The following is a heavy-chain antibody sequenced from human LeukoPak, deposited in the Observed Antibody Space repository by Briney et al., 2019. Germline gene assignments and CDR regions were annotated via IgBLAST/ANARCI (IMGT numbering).Heavy chain of an antibody. CDR2: ISGSTSYI. Sequence: GGSLRLSCVASAFTFRTYSMHWVRQAPGKGLEWISSISGSTSYIYYADSVRGRFTISRDNAKNSLYLQMNSLRAEDTAVYYCARGSDFVWGSYRPYFDYWGQGTLVTVSS. CDR1: AFTFRTYS. J-gene: IGHJ4*02. D-gene: IGHD3-16*02. CDR3: ARGSDFVWGSYRPYFDY. V-gene: IGHV3-21*01.